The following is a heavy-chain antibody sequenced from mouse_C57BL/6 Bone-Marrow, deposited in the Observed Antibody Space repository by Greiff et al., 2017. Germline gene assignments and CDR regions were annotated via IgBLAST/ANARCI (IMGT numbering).Heavy chain of an antibody. CDR2: INPSTGGT. J-gene: IGHJ4*01. CDR3: ARSPSTMITTGGYYAMDY. CDR1: GYSFTGYY. D-gene: IGHD2-4*01. V-gene: IGHV1-42*01. Sequence: VQLQQSGPELVKPGASVKISCKASGYSFTGYYMNWVKQSPEKSLEWIGEINPSTGGTTYNQKFKAKATLTVDKSSSTAYMQLKSLTSEDSAVYYCARSPSTMITTGGYYAMDYWGQGTSVTVAS.